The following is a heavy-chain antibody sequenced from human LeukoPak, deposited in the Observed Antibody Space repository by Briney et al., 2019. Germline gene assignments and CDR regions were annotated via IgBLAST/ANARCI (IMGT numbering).Heavy chain of an antibody. CDR3: ARVGVTAATADY. V-gene: IGHV1-46*01. CDR2: INPRGGST. CDR1: GYIFTTYY. D-gene: IGHD6-25*01. Sequence: ASVKVSCKASGYIFTTYYMHWMRQAPGQGPEWMGIINPRGGSTDYAQKFQDRVTMTSDTSTSTAYMELNSLRSEDTAVYFCARVGVTAATADYWGQGTLVTVSS. J-gene: IGHJ4*02.